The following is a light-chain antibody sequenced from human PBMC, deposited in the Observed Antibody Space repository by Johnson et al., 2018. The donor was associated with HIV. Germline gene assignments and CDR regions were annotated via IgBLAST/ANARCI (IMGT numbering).Light chain of an antibody. CDR3: ETWDRSLTGV. CDR2: KND. V-gene: IGLV1-51*02. J-gene: IGLJ1*01. Sequence: QSVLTQPPSVSAAPGQKVTISCSGSSSNIGNNYVSWYQQLPGTAPKLLIYKNDKRPSGIPDRFSGSKSGTSATLSITGLQTGDEADYYCETWDRSLTGVFGTGTKVTVL. CDR1: SSNIGNNY.